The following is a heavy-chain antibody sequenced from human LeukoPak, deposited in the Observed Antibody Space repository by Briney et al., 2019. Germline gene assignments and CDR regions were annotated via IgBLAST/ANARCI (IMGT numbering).Heavy chain of an antibody. V-gene: IGHV4-59*01. CDR1: GGSLSSYY. Sequence: SETLSLTCTLSGGSLSSYYWSWIRQSPGKGLEWFGDMYYSGSTNYNPSLKSRVTISVDTSKNQFSLTLSSVTAADTAVYYCARAPVVTATLHFDYWGQGTLVTVSS. CDR3: ARAPVVTATLHFDY. CDR2: MYYSGST. D-gene: IGHD2-21*02. J-gene: IGHJ4*02.